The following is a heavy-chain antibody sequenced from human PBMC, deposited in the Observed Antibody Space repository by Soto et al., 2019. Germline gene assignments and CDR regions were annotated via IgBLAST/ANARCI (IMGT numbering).Heavy chain of an antibody. V-gene: IGHV4-59*08. CDR3: ARLRTGKYYYYYGMDV. J-gene: IGHJ6*02. Sequence: PSETLSLTCTVSGGSISSYYWSWIRQPPGKGLEWIGYIYYSGSTNYNPSLKSRVTISVDTSKNQFSLKLSSVTAADTAVYYCARLRTGKYYYYYGMDVWGQGTTVTAP. CDR1: GGSISSYY. D-gene: IGHD4-17*01. CDR2: IYYSGST.